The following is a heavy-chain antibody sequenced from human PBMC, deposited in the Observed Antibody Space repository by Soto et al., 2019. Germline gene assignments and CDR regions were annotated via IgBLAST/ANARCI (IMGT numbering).Heavy chain of an antibody. CDR3: AHLMITYGGLVAEDAFDF. V-gene: IGHV2-5*02. J-gene: IGHJ3*01. Sequence: QITLKESGPALVTPTQTLTLTCTFSGFSLSVRTAGVAWIRQPPGKALEWLAVIYWDDDKRYSPSLTSRLSIAKDTSRNQVVLTMTNIDPVDTGTYYCAHLMITYGGLVAEDAFDFWGPGTMVAVSS. CDR2: IYWDDDK. CDR1: GFSLSVRTAG. D-gene: IGHD3-16*02.